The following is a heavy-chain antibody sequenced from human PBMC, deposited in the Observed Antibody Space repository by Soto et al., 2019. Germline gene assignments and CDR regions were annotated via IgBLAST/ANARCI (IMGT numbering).Heavy chain of an antibody. CDR3: ARDNYDILTPEVGYYYYGMDV. CDR1: GGSISSGGYY. CDR2: IYYSGST. Sequence: SETLSLTCTVSGGSISSGGYYWSWIRQHPGKGLEWIGYIYYSGSTYYNPALKSRVTISVDTSKNQFSLKLSSVTAADTAVYYCARDNYDILTPEVGYYYYGMDVWGQGTTVTVSS. D-gene: IGHD3-9*01. V-gene: IGHV4-31*03. J-gene: IGHJ6*02.